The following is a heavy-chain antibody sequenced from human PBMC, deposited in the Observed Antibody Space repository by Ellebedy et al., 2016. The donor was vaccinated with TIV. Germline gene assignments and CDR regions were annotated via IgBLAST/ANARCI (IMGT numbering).Heavy chain of an antibody. CDR1: GGSISSYY. D-gene: IGHD6-19*01. CDR3: ARDVVAGTRYYYYGMDV. V-gene: IGHV4-4*07. CDR2: IYTSGST. J-gene: IGHJ6*02. Sequence: SETLSLTCTVSGGSISSYYWSWIRQPAGKGLEWIGRIYTSGSTNYNPSLKSRVTMSVDTSKNQFSLKLSSVTAADTAVYYCARDVVAGTRYYYYGMDVWGQGTTVTVSS.